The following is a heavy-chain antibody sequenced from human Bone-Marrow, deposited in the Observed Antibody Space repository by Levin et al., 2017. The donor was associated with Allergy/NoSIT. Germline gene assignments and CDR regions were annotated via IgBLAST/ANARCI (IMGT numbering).Heavy chain of an antibody. V-gene: IGHV3-15*01. J-gene: IGHJ5*02. CDR3: TGDPNFWSGYTAVDP. D-gene: IGHD3-3*01. Sequence: GGSLRLSCAASGLTSGLTLSNAWMNWVRQAPGKGLEWVGRIKSRADGGTTDYAAPVKGRFTISRDDSNNILFLQMNSVMTEDAAVYYCTGDPNFWSGYTAVDPWGKGTLVTVSS. CDR2: IKSRADGGTT. CDR1: GLTSGLTLSNAW.